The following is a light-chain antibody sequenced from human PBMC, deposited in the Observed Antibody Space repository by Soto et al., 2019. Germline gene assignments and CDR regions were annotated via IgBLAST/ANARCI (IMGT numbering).Light chain of an antibody. Sequence: EIVLTQSPGTLSLSAGERATLSCRASQSVSSSYLAWYQQKPGQAPRLLIYGASSRATGIPDRFSGSGSGTEFTLTISSLQSEDFAVYYCQQYNNWLETFGQGTKVDIK. CDR3: QQYNNWLET. CDR1: QSVSSSY. CDR2: GAS. J-gene: IGKJ1*01. V-gene: IGKV3-20*01.